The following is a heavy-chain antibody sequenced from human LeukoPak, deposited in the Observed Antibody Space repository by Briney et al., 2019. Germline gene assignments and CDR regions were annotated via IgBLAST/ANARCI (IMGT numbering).Heavy chain of an antibody. CDR2: IYTSGST. CDR1: GGSISSGSYY. D-gene: IGHD1-1*01. Sequence: SQTLSLTCTVSGGSISSGSYYWSWIRQPAGKGLEWIGRIYTSGSTNYNPSLKSRVTIAIDTSKNQFSLKLSSVTAADTAVYYCARGGNWNSYYFDYWGQGTLVTVSS. V-gene: IGHV4-61*02. CDR3: ARGGNWNSYYFDY. J-gene: IGHJ4*02.